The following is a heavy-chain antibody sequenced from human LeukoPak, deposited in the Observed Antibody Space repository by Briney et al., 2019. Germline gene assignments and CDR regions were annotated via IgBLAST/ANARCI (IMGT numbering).Heavy chain of an antibody. CDR1: GFTFSSYG. CDR3: ASGYTYYYHMDV. CDR2: IWYDGSNK. J-gene: IGHJ6*03. D-gene: IGHD2-2*02. Sequence: GGSLRLSCAASGFTFSSYGMHWVRQAPGKGLEWVAVIWYDGSNKYYADSVKGRFTISRDNSKNTLYLQMNSLRAEDTAVYYCASGYTYYYHMDVWGKGTTVTVSS. V-gene: IGHV3-33*01.